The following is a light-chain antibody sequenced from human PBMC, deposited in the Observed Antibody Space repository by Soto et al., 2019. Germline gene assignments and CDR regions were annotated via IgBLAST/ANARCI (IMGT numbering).Light chain of an antibody. V-gene: IGKV3-15*01. CDR1: QSVSSN. CDR2: GAS. CDR3: QHYNNWPRT. Sequence: EIVMTQSPATLSVSPGERATLSCRASQSVSSNLAWYQQKPGQAPRLLIYGASTRATGIPARFSGSGSGTEITLTISSLQSEDFAVYYCQHYNNWPRTFGQGTKAEIK. J-gene: IGKJ1*01.